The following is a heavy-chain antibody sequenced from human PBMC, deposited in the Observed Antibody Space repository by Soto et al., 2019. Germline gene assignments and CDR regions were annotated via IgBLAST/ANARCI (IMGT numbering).Heavy chain of an antibody. D-gene: IGHD3-3*01. V-gene: IGHV3-23*01. CDR1: GFTFSNYA. Sequence: GGSLRLSCAASGFTFSNYAMIWARQAPGKVPEWVSGISGSGTNTYYADSVEGRFTISRDNSNNALYLQINILRAEDTAVYFCAKARGGRCITFFVGGGGEYAMDVWGQGTTVTVSS. J-gene: IGHJ6*02. CDR3: AKARGGRCITFFVGGGGEYAMDV. CDR2: ISGSGTNT.